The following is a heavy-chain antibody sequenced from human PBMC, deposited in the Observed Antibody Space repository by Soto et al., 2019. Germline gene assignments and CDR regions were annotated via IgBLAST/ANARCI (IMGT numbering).Heavy chain of an antibody. CDR3: ARYCSGGSCSNYYYGMDV. J-gene: IGHJ6*02. D-gene: IGHD2-15*01. CDR2: INHSGST. Sequence: QVQLQQWGAGLLKPSETLSLTCAVYGGSFSGYYCSWIRQPPGKGLEWIGEINHSGSTNYTPSLQSRVSILVDTTEIQLALKLSSVTDADTAVYYCARYCSGGSCSNYYYGMDVWGQGTTVTASS. V-gene: IGHV4-34*01. CDR1: GGSFSGYY.